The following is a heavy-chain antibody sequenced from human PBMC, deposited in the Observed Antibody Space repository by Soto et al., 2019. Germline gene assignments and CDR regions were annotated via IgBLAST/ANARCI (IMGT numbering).Heavy chain of an antibody. CDR2: IYYSGST. D-gene: IGHD3-22*01. V-gene: IGHV4-30-4*01. J-gene: IGHJ3*02. Sequence: SETLSLTCSVSGGSISSGDYYWSWIRQPPGKGLEWIGYIYYSGSTYYNPSLKSRVTISVDTSKNQFSLRLSSVTAADTAVYYCARALYYYDSSGYYLDAIDIWGQGTMVTVS. CDR1: GGSISSGDYY. CDR3: ARALYYYDSSGYYLDAIDI.